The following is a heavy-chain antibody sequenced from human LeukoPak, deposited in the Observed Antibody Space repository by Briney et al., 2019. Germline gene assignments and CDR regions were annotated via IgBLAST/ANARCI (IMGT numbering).Heavy chain of an antibody. V-gene: IGHV3-7*01. D-gene: IGHD3-3*01. J-gene: IGHJ4*02. CDR3: ARGRSFLEWSDSYYFDY. CDR1: GFTFSSYW. Sequence: PGGSLRLSCAASGFTFSSYWMSWVRQAPGKGLEWVANIKQDGSEKYYVDSVKGRFTISRDNAKNSLYLQMNSLRAEDTAVYYCARGRSFLEWSDSYYFDYWGQGTLVTVSS. CDR2: IKQDGSEK.